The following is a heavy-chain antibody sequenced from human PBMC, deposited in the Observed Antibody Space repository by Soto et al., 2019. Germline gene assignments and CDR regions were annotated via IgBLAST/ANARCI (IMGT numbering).Heavy chain of an antibody. CDR1: GFSFSDYY. Sequence: QVQLVESGGGLVKPRGSLRLSCVASGFSFSDYYMSWVRKAPGKGLEWISYISGSSSNIYYADSVKGRFTISRDNAENSVFLQMNNLRAEDTARYYCAKMTSSGWYDPVFHWGQGTLVTVSS. V-gene: IGHV3-11*01. CDR2: ISGSSSNI. CDR3: AKMTSSGWYDPVFH. J-gene: IGHJ4*02. D-gene: IGHD6-19*01.